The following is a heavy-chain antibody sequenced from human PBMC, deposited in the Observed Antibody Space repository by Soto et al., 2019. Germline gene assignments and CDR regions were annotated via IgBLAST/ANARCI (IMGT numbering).Heavy chain of an antibody. CDR3: ARGSPVIAVAGTNYYYYGMDV. D-gene: IGHD6-19*01. Sequence: PSATLSLTCTVSGDSLNIGGYYWSWIRQPPGKGLEWIGEINHSGSTNYNPSLKSRVTISVDTSKNQFSLKLSSVTAADTAVYYCARGSPVIAVAGTNYYYYGMDVWGQGTTVT. V-gene: IGHV4-34*01. CDR1: GDSLNIGGYY. CDR2: INHSGST. J-gene: IGHJ6*02.